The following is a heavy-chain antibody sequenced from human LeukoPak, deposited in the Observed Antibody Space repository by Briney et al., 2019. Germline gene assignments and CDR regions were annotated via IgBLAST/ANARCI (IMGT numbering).Heavy chain of an antibody. J-gene: IGHJ4*02. V-gene: IGHV3-73*01. CDR1: GFRFSDFD. CDR3: ARRDCSSFKCYSFDY. Sequence: HPGGSLKLSCAASGFRFSDFDIHWVRQASGKGLEWVGRIKTRAESFDTQYAASVKGRFTLSRADSKTTASLQMDSLKTEDTAVYYCARRDCSSFKCYSFDYWGQGILVTVSS. CDR2: IKTRAESFDT. D-gene: IGHD2-2*01.